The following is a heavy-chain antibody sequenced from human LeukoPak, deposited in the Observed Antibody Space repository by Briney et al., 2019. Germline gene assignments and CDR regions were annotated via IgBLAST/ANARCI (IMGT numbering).Heavy chain of an antibody. CDR3: AGLGFGEIRNDY. CDR2: IYTSGST. D-gene: IGHD3-10*01. Sequence: SETLSLTCTVSGDSISNYYWSWIRQPAGKGLEWIGRIYTSGSTNYNPSLKSRVTMSVDTSKNQFSLKLSSVTAADTAVYYCAGLGFGEIRNDYWGQGTLVTVSS. CDR1: GDSISNYY. J-gene: IGHJ4*02. V-gene: IGHV4-4*07.